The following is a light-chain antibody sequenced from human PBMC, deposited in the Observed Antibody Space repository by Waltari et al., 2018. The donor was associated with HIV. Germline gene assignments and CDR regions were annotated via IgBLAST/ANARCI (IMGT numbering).Light chain of an antibody. CDR2: EVS. CDR1: SRDVGSYNL. CDR3: CSYAGTSTVV. Sequence: QSALTQPASVSGSPGQSITISCTGSSRDVGSYNLVSWYQHHPGKAPKLMIYEVSKRPSGVSTRFSGSKSGDTASLTISGLQAEDEGDYYCCSYAGTSTVVFGGGTKLTVL. V-gene: IGLV2-23*02. J-gene: IGLJ2*01.